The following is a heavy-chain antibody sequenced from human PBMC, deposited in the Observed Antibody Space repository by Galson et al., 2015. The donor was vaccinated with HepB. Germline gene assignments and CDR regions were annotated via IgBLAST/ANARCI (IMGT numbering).Heavy chain of an antibody. CDR1: GGTFSSYT. D-gene: IGHD1-26*01. J-gene: IGHJ6*02. CDR3: ARLVGATAGMDV. Sequence: SVKVSCKASGGTFSSYTISWVRQAPGQGLEWMGRIIPILAIANYAQKFQGRVAITADKSTSTAYMELSSLRSEDTAVYYCARLVGATAGMDVWGQGTTVTVS. V-gene: IGHV1-69*02. CDR2: IIPILAIA.